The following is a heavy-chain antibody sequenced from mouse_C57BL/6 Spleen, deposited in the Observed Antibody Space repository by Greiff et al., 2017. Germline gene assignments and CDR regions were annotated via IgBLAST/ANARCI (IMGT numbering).Heavy chain of an antibody. D-gene: IGHD2-12*01. CDR2: IDPNSGGT. J-gene: IGHJ4*01. CDR1: GYTFTSYW. CDR3: ARCYDGGYYAMDY. V-gene: IGHV1-72*01. Sequence: QVQLKQPGAELVKPGASVKLSCKASGYTFTSYWMHWVKQRPGRGLEWIGRIDPNSGGTKYNEKFKSKATLTVDKPSSTAYMQLSSLTSEDSAVYYCARCYDGGYYAMDYWGQGTSVTVSS.